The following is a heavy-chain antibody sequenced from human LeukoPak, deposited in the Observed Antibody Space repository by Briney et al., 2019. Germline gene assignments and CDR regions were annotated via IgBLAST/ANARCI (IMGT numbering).Heavy chain of an antibody. V-gene: IGHV3-74*01. CDR1: GFTFSSYW. J-gene: IGHJ6*04. CDR3: ASDNGYYYYGMDV. Sequence: GGSLRLSCAASGFTFSSYWMHWVRQAPGKGLVWVSRINSDGSSTSYADSVKGRFTISRDNAKNTLYLQMNGLRAEDTAVHYCASDNGYYYYGMDVWGKGTTVTVSS. CDR2: INSDGSST.